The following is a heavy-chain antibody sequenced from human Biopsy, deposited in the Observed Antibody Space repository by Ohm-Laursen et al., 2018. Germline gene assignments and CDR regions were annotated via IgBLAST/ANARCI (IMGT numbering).Heavy chain of an antibody. Sequence: PTQPLPQICTFSGLSLSTSGMCVSWIRQPPAKAQEWLVCLCWDDEKYLSTSLKTRLTIPRDPSKNHVVLTMTNMDPVDTATYYCARDLFDQSWIHADYSYHGVDVWGQGTTVTVSS. D-gene: IGHD5-18*01. J-gene: IGHJ6*02. CDR2: LCWDDEK. CDR3: ARDLFDQSWIHADYSYHGVDV. CDR1: GLSLSTSGMC. V-gene: IGHV2-70*11.